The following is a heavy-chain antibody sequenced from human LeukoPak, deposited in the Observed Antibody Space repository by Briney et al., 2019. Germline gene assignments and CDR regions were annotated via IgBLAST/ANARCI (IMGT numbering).Heavy chain of an antibody. CDR3: ARIRRIAGPIDY. J-gene: IGHJ4*02. D-gene: IGHD6-13*01. CDR1: GVSFSGYY. Sequence: PSETLSLTCAVYGVSFSGYYWSWIRQPPGKGLEWIGEINHSGSTNYNPSLKSRVTISVDTSKNQFSLKLSSVTAADTAVYYCARIRRIAGPIDYWGQGTLVTVSS. V-gene: IGHV4-34*01. CDR2: INHSGST.